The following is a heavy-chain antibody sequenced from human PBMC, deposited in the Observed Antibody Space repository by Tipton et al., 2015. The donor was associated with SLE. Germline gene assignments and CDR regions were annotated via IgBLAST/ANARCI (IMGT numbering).Heavy chain of an antibody. CDR3: ARATCITMVRGVIPYLDC. D-gene: IGHD3-10*01. Sequence: TLSLTCTDSAASTSRSGFYPGCIRHPPGHETERIGGSRLSVSTNYNPSLKSRVTISVDTSKNKFSLKLSSVTAADTAVYYCARATCITMVRGVIPYLDCWVHRTLVPVSS. V-gene: IGHV4-39*07. CDR1: AASTSRSGFY. J-gene: IGHJ4*01. CDR2: SRLSVST.